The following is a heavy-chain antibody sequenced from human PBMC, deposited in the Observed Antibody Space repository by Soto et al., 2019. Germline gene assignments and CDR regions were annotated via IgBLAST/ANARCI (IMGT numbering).Heavy chain of an antibody. CDR2: IIPIFGTA. J-gene: IGHJ4*02. V-gene: IGHV1-69*01. Sequence: QVQLVQSGAEVKKPGSSVKVSCKASGGTFSSYAISWVRQAPGQGREWMGGIIPIFGTANYAQKFQGRVTITADESTSTAYMELSSLRSEDTAVYYCARAGCSRGGSCYTIDYWGQGTLVTVSS. CDR1: GGTFSSYA. CDR3: ARAGCSRGGSCYTIDY. D-gene: IGHD2-15*01.